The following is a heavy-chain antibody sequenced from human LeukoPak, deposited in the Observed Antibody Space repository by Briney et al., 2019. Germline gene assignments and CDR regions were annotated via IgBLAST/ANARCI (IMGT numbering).Heavy chain of an antibody. CDR1: GFTVSSNF. D-gene: IGHD7-27*01. J-gene: IGHJ3*02. Sequence: PGGSLRLSCAASGFTVSSNFMSWVRQGPGKGLEWVSVIYRGSHTLYADSVKGRFTISRDNSKNTLYLQMNGLRAEDTAVYYCARASPGVDAFDIWGQGTMVTVSS. V-gene: IGHV3-66*02. CDR2: IYRGSHT. CDR3: ARASPGVDAFDI.